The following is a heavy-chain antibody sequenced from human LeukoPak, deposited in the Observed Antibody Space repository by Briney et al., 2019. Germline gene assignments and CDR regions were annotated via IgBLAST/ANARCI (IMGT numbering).Heavy chain of an antibody. Sequence: GGSLRLSCAASGFTFSSYSMNWVRQAPGKGLEWVSSISSSSSHIYYADSVKGRFTISRDNAKNSLYLQMNSLRAEDTAVYYCARDRAPYYYDSSGYDYWGQGTLVSVSS. CDR1: GFTFSSYS. J-gene: IGHJ4*02. CDR3: ARDRAPYYYDSSGYDY. CDR2: ISSSSSHI. D-gene: IGHD3-22*01. V-gene: IGHV3-21*01.